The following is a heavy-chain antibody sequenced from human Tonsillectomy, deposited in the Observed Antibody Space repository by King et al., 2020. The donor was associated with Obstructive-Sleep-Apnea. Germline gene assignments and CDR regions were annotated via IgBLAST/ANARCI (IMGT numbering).Heavy chain of an antibody. CDR1: GFTFDDYA. CDR3: AKGDPYGDYVAFDI. J-gene: IGHJ3*02. D-gene: IGHD4-17*01. CDR2: ISWNSGRI. V-gene: IGHV3-9*01. Sequence: VQLVESGGGLVQPGRSLRLSCAASGFTFDDYAMHWVRQAPGKGLEGVSGISWNSGRIVYADSVKGRFTISRDNAKNSLYLQMNSLRAEDTALYYCAKGDPYGDYVAFDIWGQGTMVTVSS.